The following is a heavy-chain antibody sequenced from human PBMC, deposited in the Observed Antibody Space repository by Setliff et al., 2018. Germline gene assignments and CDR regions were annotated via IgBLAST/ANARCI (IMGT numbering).Heavy chain of an antibody. CDR3: VRDWYGIDA. CDR2: INNDGSNT. Sequence: GGSLRLSCAVSGFTFSSYWMHWVRQVPGKGLVWVSFINNDGSNTNYADSVKGRFTISRDNTKNTLYLQMNSLRADDTAVYYCVRDWYGIDAWGQGTTVTVSS. V-gene: IGHV3-74*01. J-gene: IGHJ6*02. CDR1: GFTFSSYW.